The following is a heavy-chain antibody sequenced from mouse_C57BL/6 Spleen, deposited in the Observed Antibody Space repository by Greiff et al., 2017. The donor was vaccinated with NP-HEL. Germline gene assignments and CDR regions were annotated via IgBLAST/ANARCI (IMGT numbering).Heavy chain of an antibody. CDR3: ARKGDYRYAMDY. CDR1: GYTFTSYW. Sequence: QVQLQQPGAELVRPGSSVKLSCKASGYTFTSYWMHWVKQRPIQGLEWIGNIDPSDSETHYNQKFKDKATLTVDKSSSPAYMQLSSLTSEDSAVYYCARKGDYRYAMDYWGQGTSVTVSS. D-gene: IGHD1-1*02. CDR2: IDPSDSET. J-gene: IGHJ4*01. V-gene: IGHV1-52*01.